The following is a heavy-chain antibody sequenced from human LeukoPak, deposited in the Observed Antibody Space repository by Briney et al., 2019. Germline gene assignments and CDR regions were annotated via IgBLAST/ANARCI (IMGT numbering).Heavy chain of an antibody. J-gene: IGHJ4*02. CDR2: IIPILGIA. Sequence: SVKVSCKASGGTFSSYAISWVRQAPGQGLEWMGRIIPILGIANYAQKFQGRVTITADKSTSTAYMELSSLRSEDTAVYYCAGDYSSGWYVSDYWGQGTLVTVSS. V-gene: IGHV1-69*04. CDR3: AGDYSSGWYVSDY. CDR1: GGTFSSYA. D-gene: IGHD6-19*01.